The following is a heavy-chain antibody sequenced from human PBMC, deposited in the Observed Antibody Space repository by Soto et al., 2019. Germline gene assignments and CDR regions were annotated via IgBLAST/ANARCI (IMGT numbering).Heavy chain of an antibody. J-gene: IGHJ5*02. Sequence: GGSLRLSCAASGFTFSSYAMNWVRQAPGKGLEWVSVISGSGGGTYYADSVKGRFTISRDNSKNTLYLQMNSLRAEDTAVYYCAKSFYGDYVKWFDPWGQGTLVTVSS. CDR3: AKSFYGDYVKWFDP. D-gene: IGHD4-17*01. CDR2: ISGSGGGT. V-gene: IGHV3-23*01. CDR1: GFTFSSYA.